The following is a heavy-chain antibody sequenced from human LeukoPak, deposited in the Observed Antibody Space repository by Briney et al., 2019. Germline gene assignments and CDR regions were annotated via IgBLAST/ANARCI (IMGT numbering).Heavy chain of an antibody. V-gene: IGHV4-30-4*08. CDR1: GGSISSGYYY. D-gene: IGHD2-2*01. CDR2: IYFSGST. Sequence: SETLSLTCTVSGGSISSGYYYWSWIRQPPGKGLEWIGYIYFSGSTYYNPSLKSRVTISVHTSKNPFSLSLSSVTAADTAVYYCARGFCTSTNCYQEEWFDPWGRGTLVTVSS. J-gene: IGHJ5*02. CDR3: ARGFCTSTNCYQEEWFDP.